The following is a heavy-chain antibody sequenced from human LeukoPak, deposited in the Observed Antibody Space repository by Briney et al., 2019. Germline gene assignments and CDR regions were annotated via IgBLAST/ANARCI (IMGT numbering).Heavy chain of an antibody. D-gene: IGHD4-17*01. CDR3: ARDPGYGQYMDC. V-gene: IGHV3-30*03. Sequence: GRSLRLSCAASGFIFSNYGMHWVRQAPGKGLEWVAIISYDGSYKYYTDSVKGRVTISRDNSKDTLYLGMNSLTAEDTAVYFCARDPGYGQYMDCWGQGTLVTVSS. CDR2: ISYDGSYK. CDR1: GFIFSNYG. J-gene: IGHJ4*02.